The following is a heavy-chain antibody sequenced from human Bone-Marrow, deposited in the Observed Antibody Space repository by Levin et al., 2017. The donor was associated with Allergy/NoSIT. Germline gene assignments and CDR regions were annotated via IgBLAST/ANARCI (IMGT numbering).Heavy chain of an antibody. D-gene: IGHD2-2*01. CDR1: GASVSTNAYY. CDR3: ARTEEYQLFYFDS. J-gene: IGHJ4*02. CDR2: ISYSGST. V-gene: IGHV4-39*01. Sequence: RSQTLSLTCTVSGASVSTNAYYWGWIRQSPGKGLEWIGSISYSGSTYYNPSLESRVTGSLDTSKDQFSLKLKSVTAADTAVYYCARTEEYQLFYFDSWGQGTLVTVSS.